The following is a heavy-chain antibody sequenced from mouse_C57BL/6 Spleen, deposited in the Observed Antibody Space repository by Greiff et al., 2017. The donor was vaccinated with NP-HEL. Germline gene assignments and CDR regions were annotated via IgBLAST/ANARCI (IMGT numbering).Heavy chain of an antibody. D-gene: IGHD1-1*01. CDR3: ARGYYGSSPPFDY. J-gene: IGHJ2*01. CDR2: IDPNSGGT. Sequence: VQLQQSGAELVKPGASVTLSCKASGYTFTSYWMHWVKQRPGRGLEWIGRIDPNSGGTKYNEKFKSKATLTVDKPASTAYMQLSSLTSEDSAVYYCARGYYGSSPPFDYWGQGTTLTVSS. V-gene: IGHV1-72*01. CDR1: GYTFTSYW.